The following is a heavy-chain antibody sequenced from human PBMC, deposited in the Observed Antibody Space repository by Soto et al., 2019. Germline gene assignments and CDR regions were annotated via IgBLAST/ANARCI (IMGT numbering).Heavy chain of an antibody. CDR1: GYTFTTHT. CDR2: INAANGNT. V-gene: IGHV1-3*01. D-gene: IGHD3-3*01. Sequence: GASVKVSCKASGYTFTTHTIIWVRQAPGQRLEWVGWINAANGNTKFSQKFQGRVTITRDTSATTANMELGSLGSEDTAVYYCARATITAFGVQYPASGMDAWGQGTPGTV. J-gene: IGHJ6*02. CDR3: ARATITAFGVQYPASGMDA.